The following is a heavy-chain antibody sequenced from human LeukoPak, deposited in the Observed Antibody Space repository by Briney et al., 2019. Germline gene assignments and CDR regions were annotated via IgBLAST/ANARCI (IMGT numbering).Heavy chain of an antibody. CDR1: KFNFKTYG. CDR3: AKGPNGDYIGTFDI. J-gene: IGHJ3*02. V-gene: IGHV3-23*01. Sequence: GGSLRLSCATSKFNFKTYGMSWVRQAPGKGLEWVSSILGSGGSTQYADSVQGRFTISRDNSKNTLYLQMNSLRAEDTAIYYCAKGPNGDYIGTFDIWGQGTMVTVSS. CDR2: ILGSGGST. D-gene: IGHD4-17*01.